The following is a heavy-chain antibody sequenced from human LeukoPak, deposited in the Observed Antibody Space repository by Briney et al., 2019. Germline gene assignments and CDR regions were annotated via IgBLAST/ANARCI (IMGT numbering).Heavy chain of an antibody. D-gene: IGHD5-24*01. CDR2: INHSGST. V-gene: IGHV4-34*01. CDR1: GGSFSGYY. J-gene: IGHJ5*02. CDR3: ARGRDWFDP. Sequence: SEALSLTCAVYGGSFSGYYWSWIRQPPGKGLEWIGEINHSGSTNDNPSLKSRVTISVDTSKNQFSLKLSSVTAADTAVYYCARGRDWFDPWGQGTLVTVSS.